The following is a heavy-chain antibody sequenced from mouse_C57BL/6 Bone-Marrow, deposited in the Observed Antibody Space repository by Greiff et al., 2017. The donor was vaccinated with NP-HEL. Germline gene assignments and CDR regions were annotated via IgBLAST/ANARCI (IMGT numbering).Heavy chain of an antibody. CDR3: ARDEAYSYFDV. J-gene: IGHJ1*03. V-gene: IGHV3-6*01. Sequence: EVKLQESGPGLVKPSQSLSLTCSVTGYSITSGYYWNWIRQFPGNKLEWMGYISYDGSNNYNPSLKNRISITRDTSKNQFFLKLNSVTTEDTATYYCARDEAYSYFDVWGTGTTVTVSS. CDR2: ISYDGSN. CDR1: GYSITSGYY.